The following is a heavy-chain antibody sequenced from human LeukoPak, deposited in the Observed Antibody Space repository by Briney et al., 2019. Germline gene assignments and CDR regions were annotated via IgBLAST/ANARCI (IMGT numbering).Heavy chain of an antibody. Sequence: SETLSLTCTVSGGSISSYYWRWIRQPPGKGLEWIGYIYYSGSTNYNPSLKSRVTISVDTSKNQFSLKLSSVTAADTAVYYCARGGVAVVPIDYWGQGTLVTVSS. CDR3: ARGGVAVVPIDY. D-gene: IGHD6-19*01. CDR2: IYYSGST. J-gene: IGHJ4*02. CDR1: GGSISSYY. V-gene: IGHV4-59*08.